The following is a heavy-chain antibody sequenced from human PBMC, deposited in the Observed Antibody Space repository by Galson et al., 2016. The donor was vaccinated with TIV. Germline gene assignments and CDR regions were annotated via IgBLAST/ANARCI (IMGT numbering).Heavy chain of an antibody. CDR1: GSTFSSYA. J-gene: IGHJ6*03. Sequence: SVKVSCKASGSTFSSYAISWVRQAPGQGPEWMGGIIPIFGTANYAQKFQGRVTITADESTSTAYMELSSLRSEDTAVFYCARSEYSYGKYYYYYYMDVWGKGTTVIVSS. V-gene: IGHV1-69*13. D-gene: IGHD5-18*01. CDR3: ARSEYSYGKYYYYYYMDV. CDR2: IIPIFGTA.